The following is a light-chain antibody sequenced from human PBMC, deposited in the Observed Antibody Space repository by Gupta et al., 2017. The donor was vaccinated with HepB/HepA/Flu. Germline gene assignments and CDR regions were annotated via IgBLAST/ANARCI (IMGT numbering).Light chain of an antibody. CDR3: MQALQTPMFS. Sequence: EIVMTQSPLSLPVTPGEPASISCRSSQSLRHSNGYNYLDWYLQKPGQSPQLLIYLGSNRASGVPDRFSGSGSDTDFTLEISRVEAEDVGIYYCMQALQTPMFSFGQGTKLEIK. CDR2: LGS. CDR1: QSLRHSNGYNY. V-gene: IGKV2-28*01. J-gene: IGKJ2*03.